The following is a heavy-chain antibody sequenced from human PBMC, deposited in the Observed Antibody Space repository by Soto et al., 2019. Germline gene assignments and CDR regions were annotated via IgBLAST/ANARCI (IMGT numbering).Heavy chain of an antibody. CDR2: IHYSGGT. J-gene: IGHJ5*02. V-gene: IGHV4-59*02. CDR1: GASGSSYS. Sequence: PSETLSLTCSVTGASGSSYSWSWIRQSPGKGLEWIGYIHYSGGTNYTPSLRSRVTISVDTSKNQLSLNLTSLTAADTAVYYCARGGPSGSGVFNWFAPWGKGTLVPVSS. CDR3: ARGGPSGSGVFNWFAP. D-gene: IGHD3-10*01.